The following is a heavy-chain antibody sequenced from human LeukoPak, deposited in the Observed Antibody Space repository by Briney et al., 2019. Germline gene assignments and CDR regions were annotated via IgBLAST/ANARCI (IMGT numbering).Heavy chain of an antibody. CDR3: AREYSWNSNWFDP. CDR2: INPNSGGT. V-gene: IGHV1-2*02. J-gene: IGHJ5*02. Sequence: VASVKVSCKASGYTFTDYYMHWVRQAPGQGLEWMGWINPNSGGTNNTQKFQGRVSMTRDTSISTVYMELSRLRSDDTAMYYCAREYSWNSNWFDPWGQGTLVTVSS. D-gene: IGHD1-7*01. CDR1: GYTFTDYY.